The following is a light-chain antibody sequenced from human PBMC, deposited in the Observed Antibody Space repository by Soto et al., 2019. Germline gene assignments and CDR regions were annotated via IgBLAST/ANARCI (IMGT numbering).Light chain of an antibody. CDR2: WAS. Sequence: DIVMTQSTDSLAVSLGERATINCKSSQSVLYSSNNKNYLAWYQQKPGQPPKLLIYWASTRESGVPDRFSGSGSGTDFTLTISSLQAEDVAVYYCQQYYSPPLTFGGGTKVEIK. V-gene: IGKV4-1*01. CDR1: QSVLYSSNNKNY. CDR3: QQYYSPPLT. J-gene: IGKJ4*01.